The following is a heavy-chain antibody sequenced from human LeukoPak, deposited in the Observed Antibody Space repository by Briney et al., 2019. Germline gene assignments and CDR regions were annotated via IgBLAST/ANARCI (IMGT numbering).Heavy chain of an antibody. Sequence: GGSLRLSCAASGFTFSAHTMSWVRQAPGKGLAWVAVISYDGTNKYYADSVKGRFTISRDNSKNTLYLQMNSLRAEDTAVYYCAKGGPLGYCSSTSCPDYFDYWGQGTLVTVSS. CDR2: ISYDGTNK. D-gene: IGHD2-2*01. CDR1: GFTFSAHT. CDR3: AKGGPLGYCSSTSCPDYFDY. J-gene: IGHJ4*02. V-gene: IGHV3-30*18.